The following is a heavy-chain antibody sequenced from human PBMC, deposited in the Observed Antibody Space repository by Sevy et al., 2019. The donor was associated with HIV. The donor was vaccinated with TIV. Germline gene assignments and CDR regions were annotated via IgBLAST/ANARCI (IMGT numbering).Heavy chain of an antibody. D-gene: IGHD3-22*01. V-gene: IGHV3-30*04. Sequence: GGSLRLSCAASGFTFSTYAMYWVRQAPGKGLEWVAVISDDGNNKDYADSVKGRFTVSRDNSKNTLYLQMNSLRVDDTAVYYCAGHYYDSTGYYFPLDYWGQGTLVTVSS. CDR2: ISDDGNNK. CDR3: AGHYYDSTGYYFPLDY. CDR1: GFTFSTYA. J-gene: IGHJ4*02.